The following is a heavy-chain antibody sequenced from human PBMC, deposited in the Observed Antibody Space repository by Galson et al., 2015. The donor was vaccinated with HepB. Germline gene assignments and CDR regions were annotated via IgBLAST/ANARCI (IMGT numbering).Heavy chain of an antibody. J-gene: IGHJ4*01. V-gene: IGHV3-48*01. CDR3: ARDGYYYDSSGYCDY. CDR1: GFTFSSYS. Sequence: SLRLSCAASGFTFSSYSMNWVRQAPGKGLEWVSYISSSSSTIYYADSVKGRFTISRDNAKNSLYLQMNSLRAEDTAVYYCARDGYYYDSSGYCDYWGQGTLVTVSS. CDR2: ISSSSSTI. D-gene: IGHD3-22*01.